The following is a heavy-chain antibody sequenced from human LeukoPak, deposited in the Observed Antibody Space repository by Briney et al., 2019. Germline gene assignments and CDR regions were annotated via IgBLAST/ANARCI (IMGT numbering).Heavy chain of an antibody. CDR2: IYYSGST. D-gene: IGHD1-1*01. V-gene: IGHV4-59*01. CDR1: GGSISSYY. Sequence: SETLSLTCTVSGGSISSYYWSWIRQPPGKGLEWIGYIYYSGSTNYNPSLKSRVTISVDTSKNQFSLKLSSVTAADTAVYYCARAAWRYYYMDAWGKGTTVTVSS. CDR3: ARAAWRYYYMDA. J-gene: IGHJ6*03.